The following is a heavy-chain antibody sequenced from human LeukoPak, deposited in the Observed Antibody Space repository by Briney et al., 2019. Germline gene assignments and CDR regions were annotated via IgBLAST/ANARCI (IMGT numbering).Heavy chain of an antibody. CDR3: ARGGTPLVGARYDFGY. J-gene: IGHJ4*02. V-gene: IGHV1-24*01. CDR1: GYTLTELS. D-gene: IGHD1-26*01. Sequence: ASVKVSCKVSGYTLTELSMHWVRQAPGKGLEWMGGFDPEDGETIYAQKFQGRVTMTEDTSTDTAYMELSSLRSEDTAVYYCARGGTPLVGARYDFGYWGQGTLVTVSS. CDR2: FDPEDGET.